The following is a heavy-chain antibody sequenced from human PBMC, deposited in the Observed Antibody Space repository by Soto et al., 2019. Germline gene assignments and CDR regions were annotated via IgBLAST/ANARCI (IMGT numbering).Heavy chain of an antibody. CDR3: ARDSACGGDCS. Sequence: ASVKVSCKASGYTFTSYAMHWVRQAPGQRLEWMGGINAVNGNTKYAQKFQGRVTITTDESASTAYMELSSLRSEDTAVYYCARDSACGGDCSWGQGTMVTVSS. V-gene: IGHV1-3*01. CDR2: INAVNGNT. D-gene: IGHD2-21*02. J-gene: IGHJ3*01. CDR1: GYTFTSYA.